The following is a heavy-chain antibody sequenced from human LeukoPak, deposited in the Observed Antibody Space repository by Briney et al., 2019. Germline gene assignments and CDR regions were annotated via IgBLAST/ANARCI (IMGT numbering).Heavy chain of an antibody. CDR2: INHSGST. Sequence: SETLSLTCAVYGGSFSGYYWSWIRQPPGKGLEWIGEINHSGSTNYNPSLKSRVTISVDTSKNQFSLKLSSVTAADTAVYYCAITNSSSVRYYYYMDVWGKGTTVTVSS. J-gene: IGHJ6*03. CDR1: GGSFSGYY. CDR3: AITNSSSVRYYYYMDV. V-gene: IGHV4-34*01. D-gene: IGHD6-6*01.